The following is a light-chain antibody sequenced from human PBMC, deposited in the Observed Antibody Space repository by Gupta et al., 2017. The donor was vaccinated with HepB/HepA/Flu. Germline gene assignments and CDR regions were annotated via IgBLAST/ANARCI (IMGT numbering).Light chain of an antibody. J-gene: IGKJ1*01. CDR2: AAS. V-gene: IGKV1-39*01. CDR3: QLIDSNPRWT. Sequence: DIQMTQSPSSLSASVGDRVTITCRASQSISSYLNWYQQKPWKAPKLLIYAASSWQSGVPSRFSGSGYGTDVTLTISRRQPEDLATYYCQLIDSNPRWTFRQETNVGIK. CDR1: QSISSY.